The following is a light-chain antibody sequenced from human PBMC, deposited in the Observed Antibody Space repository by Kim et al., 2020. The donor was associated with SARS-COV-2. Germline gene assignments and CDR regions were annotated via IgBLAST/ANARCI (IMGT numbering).Light chain of an antibody. J-gene: IGLJ3*02. CDR3: YSAADNNLV. Sequence: SVSPVQTARITCSGDVLAKRYARGFQQRPGQAPVVVIYKDSERPSGIPERFSGSSSGTTVTMTISGAQVEDEADYYCYSAADNNLVFGGGTQLTVL. CDR1: VLAKRY. CDR2: KDS. V-gene: IGLV3-27*01.